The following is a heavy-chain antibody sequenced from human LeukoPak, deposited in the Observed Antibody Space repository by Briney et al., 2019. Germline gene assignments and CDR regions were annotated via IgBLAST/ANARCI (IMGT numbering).Heavy chain of an antibody. CDR1: GHTFTDLG. Sequence: ASVKVSCKASGHTFTDLGINWVRQAPGQGREWMGSIVVYNGITNYAQKMQDRVNMTTDTSTGTAYMELRSLRYDDTAVYYCATGQYSGCYYFDYWGQGTLLTVSS. CDR2: IVVYNGIT. D-gene: IGHD1-26*01. J-gene: IGHJ4*02. CDR3: ATGQYSGCYYFDY. V-gene: IGHV1-18*04.